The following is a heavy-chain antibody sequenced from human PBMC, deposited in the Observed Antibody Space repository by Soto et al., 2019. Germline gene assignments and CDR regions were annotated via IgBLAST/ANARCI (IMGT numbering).Heavy chain of an antibody. CDR1: GYSFTSYW. Sequence: GESLKISCKGSGYSFTSYWIGWVRQMPGKGLEWMGIIYPGDSDTRYSPSFQGQVTISADKSISTAYLQWSSLKASDTAMYYCARLGPRNYYYYYMDVWGKGTTVTSP. J-gene: IGHJ6*03. CDR2: IYPGDSDT. CDR3: ARLGPRNYYYYYMDV. V-gene: IGHV5-51*01.